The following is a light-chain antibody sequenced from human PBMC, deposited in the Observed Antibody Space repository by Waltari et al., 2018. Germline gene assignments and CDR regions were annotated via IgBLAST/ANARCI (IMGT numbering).Light chain of an antibody. CDR3: QQSFNVPT. CDR2: AAS. CDR1: QSVSHV. Sequence: IQMTQSPSSLSASVGDRVTITCRASQSVSHVLSWYQHKPGGAPVLLIYAASSLQSGVPSRVSGSGSGTDFTLTISSLQPDDCASYFCQQSFNVPTFGPGTRVEVK. V-gene: IGKV1-39*01. J-gene: IGKJ1*01.